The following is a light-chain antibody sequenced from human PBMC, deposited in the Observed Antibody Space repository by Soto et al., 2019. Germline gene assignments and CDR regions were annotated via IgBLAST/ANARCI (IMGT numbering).Light chain of an antibody. CDR3: SSYTSSSTYV. Sequence: QSALTQPASVSGSPGQSITISCTGTSSDVGGYNYVSWYQQHPGKAPKLMIYDVSNRPSGISNRISGSKSGNTASLTISGLQAEDEADYYCSSYTSSSTYVFRAGTKLTVL. CDR1: SSDVGGYNY. CDR2: DVS. J-gene: IGLJ1*01. V-gene: IGLV2-14*01.